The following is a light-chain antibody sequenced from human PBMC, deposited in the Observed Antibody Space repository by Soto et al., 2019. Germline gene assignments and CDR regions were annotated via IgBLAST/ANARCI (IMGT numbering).Light chain of an antibody. V-gene: IGKV3-11*01. J-gene: IGKJ5*01. CDR1: QSVRSY. Sequence: EIVLTQSPATLSLSPGERATLSCRASQSVRSYLAWYQQKPGQAPRLLIHDASSRATGIPARFSGSGSGTDFTLANSSLEPEDFAVYYCQQRTNWPSSTFGQGTRLEIK. CDR3: QQRTNWPSST. CDR2: DAS.